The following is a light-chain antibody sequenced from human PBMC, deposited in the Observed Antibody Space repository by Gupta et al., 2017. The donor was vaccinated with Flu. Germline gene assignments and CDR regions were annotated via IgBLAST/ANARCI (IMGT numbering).Light chain of an antibody. CDR1: QSLLHSNGKTF. J-gene: IGKJ4*01. Sequence: SVTPGQPASISCKSSQSLLHSNGKTFLYWYRQKPGQPPQLMIYEVSNRFCGGPDRFSGRGSEKDFTLKSSRGEAEDVGVYYGKQSIPHVSFGGGTKVEIK. CDR3: KQSIPHVS. V-gene: IGKV2D-29*01. CDR2: EVS.